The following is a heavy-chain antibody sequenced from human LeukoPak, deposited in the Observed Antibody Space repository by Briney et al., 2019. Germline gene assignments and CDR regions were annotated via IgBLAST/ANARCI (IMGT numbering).Heavy chain of an antibody. J-gene: IGHJ3*02. CDR3: ARARPPDSDAFDI. Sequence: GGSLRLSCAASGFTFSDHYMSWIRQAPGKGLEWVSYIGSSGDTIYYADSVMGRFTISRDNAKNSLYLQMNNLRAEDTAVYYCARARPPDSDAFDIWGQGTMLTVSS. CDR2: IGSSGDTI. V-gene: IGHV3-11*01. CDR1: GFTFSDHY. D-gene: IGHD1-14*01.